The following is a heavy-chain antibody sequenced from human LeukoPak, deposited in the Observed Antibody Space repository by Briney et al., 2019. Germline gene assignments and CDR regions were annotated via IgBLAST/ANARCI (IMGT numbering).Heavy chain of an antibody. Sequence: SETLSLTCTVSGGSISSFYWSWIRQPPGKGLEWIGYIYYSGSTNYNPSLKSRVTISVDTSKNQSSLKLSSVTAADTAVYYCARHGTSGTNLNWFDPRGQGTLVTVSS. CDR3: ARHGTSGTNLNWFDP. D-gene: IGHD1-1*01. V-gene: IGHV4-59*01. CDR2: IYYSGST. J-gene: IGHJ5*02. CDR1: GGSISSFY.